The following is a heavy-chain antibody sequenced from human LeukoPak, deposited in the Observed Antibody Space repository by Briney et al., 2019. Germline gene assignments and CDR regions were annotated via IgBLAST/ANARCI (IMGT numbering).Heavy chain of an antibody. Sequence: PSETLSLTCTVSGVSFSSSDWWTWVRQPPGKGLEWIGEIFYSGSTNYNPSLKSRVTISIDRSKDHFSLKLSSVTAADTAVYYCARDLYPYGLDVWSKGTTVTVSS. J-gene: IGHJ6*04. V-gene: IGHV4-4*02. CDR2: IFYSGST. CDR1: GVSFSSSDW. CDR3: ARDLYPYGLDV.